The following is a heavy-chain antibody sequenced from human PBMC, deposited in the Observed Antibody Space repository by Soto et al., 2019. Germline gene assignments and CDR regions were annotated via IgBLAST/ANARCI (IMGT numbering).Heavy chain of an antibody. V-gene: IGHV4-59*08. CDR1: GGSISSYY. J-gene: IGHJ4*02. D-gene: IGHD3-3*01. Sequence: SETLSLTCTVSGGSISSYYWSWIRQPPGKGLEWIGYIYYSGSTNYNPSLKSRVTISVDTSKNQFSLKLSSVTAADTAVYYCARHKSITIFGVVTYFDCWGQGTLVTVSS. CDR3: ARHKSITIFGVVTYFDC. CDR2: IYYSGST.